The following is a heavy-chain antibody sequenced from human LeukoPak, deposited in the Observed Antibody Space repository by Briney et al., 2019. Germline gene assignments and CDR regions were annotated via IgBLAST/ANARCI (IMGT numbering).Heavy chain of an antibody. J-gene: IGHJ4*02. V-gene: IGHV3-48*03. CDR1: GFTFSSYE. CDR3: ARDEAAAGPRPFDY. D-gene: IGHD6-13*01. CDR2: ISSSGSTI. Sequence: GGSLRLSCAASGFTFSSYEMNWVRQAPGRGLEWVPYISSSGSTIYYADSVKGRFTISRDNAKNSLYLQMNSLRAEDTAVYYCARDEAAAGPRPFDYWGQGTLVTVSS.